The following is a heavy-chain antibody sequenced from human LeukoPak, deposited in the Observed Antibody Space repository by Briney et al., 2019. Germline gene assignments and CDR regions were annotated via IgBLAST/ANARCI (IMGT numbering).Heavy chain of an antibody. D-gene: IGHD5-12*01. CDR3: AREGEWGAYDPLYYPNSFDY. CDR2: INPNSGGT. CDR1: GYTFTGYY. V-gene: IGHV1-2*02. Sequence: ASVKVSCKASGYTFTGYYMHWVRQAPGQGLEWMGWINPNSGGTNYAQKFQGRVTMTRDTSISTAYMELSRLRSDDTAVYYCAREGEWGAYDPLYYPNSFDYGGQETLVTVS. J-gene: IGHJ4*02.